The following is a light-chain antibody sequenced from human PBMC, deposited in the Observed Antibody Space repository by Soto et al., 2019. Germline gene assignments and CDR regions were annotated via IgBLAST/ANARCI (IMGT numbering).Light chain of an antibody. V-gene: IGKV3-15*01. CDR3: QHYNNWPHT. Sequence: EIVMTQSPATRSVSPGERAALSCRASQSVGSHLAWYQQKPGQAPRLLIYDASARATGIPARFSGSGSGTEFTLTISSLQSEDFAVYYCQHYNNWPHTFGQGTDLEIK. J-gene: IGKJ2*01. CDR2: DAS. CDR1: QSVGSH.